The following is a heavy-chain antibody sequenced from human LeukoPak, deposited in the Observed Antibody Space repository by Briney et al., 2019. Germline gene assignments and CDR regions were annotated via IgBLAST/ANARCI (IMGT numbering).Heavy chain of an antibody. J-gene: IGHJ4*02. V-gene: IGHV3-23*01. CDR3: AKGGTPNLADY. CDR1: GFTFSSYA. CDR2: IYSSGDT. D-gene: IGHD3-16*01. Sequence: GGSLRLSCAASGFTFSSYAMSWVRQAPGKGLEWVSIIYSSGDTYYADSLKGRFTISRDNSKNTLYLEMNSLRAEDTAVYYCAKGGTPNLADYWGPGTLVTVSS.